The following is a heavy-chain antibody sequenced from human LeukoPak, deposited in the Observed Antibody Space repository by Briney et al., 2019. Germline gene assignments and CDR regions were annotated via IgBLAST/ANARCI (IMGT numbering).Heavy chain of an antibody. CDR3: ARQGYDYVWGSYRPKYYFDY. J-gene: IGHJ4*02. D-gene: IGHD3-16*02. Sequence: PSETLSLTCAVYGGSFSGYYWSWIRQPPEKGLEWIGEINHSGSTNYNPSLKSRVTISVDTSKNQFSLKLSSVTAADTAVYYCARQGYDYVWGSYRPKYYFDYWGQGTLVTVSS. CDR2: INHSGST. V-gene: IGHV4-34*01. CDR1: GGSFSGYY.